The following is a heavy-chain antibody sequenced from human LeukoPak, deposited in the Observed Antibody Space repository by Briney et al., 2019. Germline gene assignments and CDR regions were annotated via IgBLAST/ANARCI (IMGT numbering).Heavy chain of an antibody. D-gene: IGHD4-23*01. V-gene: IGHV4-59*01. CDR2: IYYSGST. J-gene: IGHJ3*02. CDR1: GGSISSYY. Sequence: SETLCLTCTVSGGSISSYYWSWIRQPPGKGLEWIGYIYYSGSTNYNPSLKSRVTISVDTSKNQFSLKLSSVTAADTAVYYCARDDGGAGAFDIWGQGTMVTVSS. CDR3: ARDDGGAGAFDI.